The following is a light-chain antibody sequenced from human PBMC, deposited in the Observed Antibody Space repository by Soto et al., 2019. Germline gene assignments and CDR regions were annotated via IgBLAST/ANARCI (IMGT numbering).Light chain of an antibody. CDR1: QSVLSSSNTKNY. CDR3: QQYYNAPFT. Sequence: DIVMTQSPDSLALSLGERATINCKSSQSVLSSSNTKNYLAWYQQKPGQPPKLLIYWASTRESAVPARFSGSGSGADFTLTIGSLQAEDVAIYYCQQYYNAPFTFGPGTKVVSK. V-gene: IGKV4-1*01. CDR2: WAS. J-gene: IGKJ3*01.